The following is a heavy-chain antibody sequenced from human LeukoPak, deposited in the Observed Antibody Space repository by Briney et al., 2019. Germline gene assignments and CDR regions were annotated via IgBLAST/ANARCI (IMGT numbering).Heavy chain of an antibody. CDR3: ARGALYYMDV. V-gene: IGHV3-23*01. Sequence: GGSLRLSCEASGFTFSDYYMSWIRQAPGKGLEWVSGIVGGDGGTYYADSVKGRFIISRDNSKNTLYVQMNSLGAEDTAVYYCARGALYYMDVWGKGTTVTISS. J-gene: IGHJ6*03. CDR2: IVGGDGGT. CDR1: GFTFSDYY.